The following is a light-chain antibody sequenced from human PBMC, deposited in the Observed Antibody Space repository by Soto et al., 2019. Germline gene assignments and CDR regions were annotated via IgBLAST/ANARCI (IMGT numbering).Light chain of an antibody. CDR1: QSVLYSSNDKNY. CDR2: WAS. Sequence: DIVMTQSPDSLAVSLGERASINCRSNQSVLYSSNDKNYLAWYQQKPGQSPKLLIYWASSRESGVPARFSGSGSGTEFTLTISSLQAEDVAVYYCQQYYTTPFTFGPGTIVEIK. CDR3: QQYYTTPFT. J-gene: IGKJ3*01. V-gene: IGKV4-1*01.